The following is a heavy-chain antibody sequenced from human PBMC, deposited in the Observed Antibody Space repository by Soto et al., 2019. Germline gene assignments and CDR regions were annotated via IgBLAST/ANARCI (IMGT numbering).Heavy chain of an antibody. CDR2: FDREDGET. CDR1: GYSLSELS. V-gene: IGHV1-24*01. D-gene: IGHD3-9*01. CDR3: AASQLHDTSTAYYGFDH. J-gene: IGHJ4*02. Sequence: QVHLKQSGAEVKRPGASVKVSCKVSGYSLSELSLHWVRQAPGKGLEWMGGFDREDGETLYAQKFQARVIMTEDASTETAYMEVSSLTSADTAVYYCAASQLHDTSTAYYGFDHWGQGALVSVSS.